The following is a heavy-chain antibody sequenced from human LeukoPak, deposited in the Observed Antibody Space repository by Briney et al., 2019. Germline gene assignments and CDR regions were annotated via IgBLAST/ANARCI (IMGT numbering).Heavy chain of an antibody. CDR3: ARERQYEYYYYYYMDV. Sequence: PGGSLRLSCAASGFTFSTYSMTWVRQAPGKGLEWVSYISSSSSTIYYADSVKGRFTISRDNAKNSLSLQMNSLRAEDTAVYYCARERQYEYYYYYYMDVWGKGTTVTVSS. D-gene: IGHD3-3*01. CDR1: GFTFSTYS. CDR2: ISSSSSTI. J-gene: IGHJ6*03. V-gene: IGHV3-48*04.